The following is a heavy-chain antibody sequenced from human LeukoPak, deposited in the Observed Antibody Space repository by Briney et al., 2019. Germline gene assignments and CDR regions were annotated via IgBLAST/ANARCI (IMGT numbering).Heavy chain of an antibody. CDR3: ARGGGLYCSSTSCRANWFDP. V-gene: IGHV4-59*01. J-gene: IGHJ5*02. D-gene: IGHD2-2*01. CDR1: GGSISSYY. Sequence: SETLSLTCTVSGGSISSYYWSWIRQPPGKGLEWIGYIYYSGSTNYNPSLKSRVTISVDTSKNQFSLKLSSVTAADTAVYYCARGGGLYCSSTSCRANWFDPWGQGTLVTVSS. CDR2: IYYSGST.